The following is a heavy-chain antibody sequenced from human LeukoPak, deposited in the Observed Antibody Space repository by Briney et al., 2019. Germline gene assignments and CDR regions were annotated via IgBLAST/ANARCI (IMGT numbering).Heavy chain of an antibody. J-gene: IGHJ4*02. CDR1: GFTFTNYA. CDR3: ARSRTVYYYDSSGYYPFDY. D-gene: IGHD3-22*01. Sequence: GGSLRLSCAASGFTFTNYAIHWVRQAPGKGLERVAVISYDGSNKYYADSVKGRFTISRDTSKNTLYLQMNSLRAEDTAVYYCARSRTVYYYDSSGYYPFDYWGQGTLVTVSS. CDR2: ISYDGSNK. V-gene: IGHV3-30-3*01.